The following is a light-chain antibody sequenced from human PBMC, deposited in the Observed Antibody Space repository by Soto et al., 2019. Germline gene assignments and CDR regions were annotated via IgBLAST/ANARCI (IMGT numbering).Light chain of an antibody. CDR1: SSDVGSSNL. V-gene: IGLV2-23*01. CDR2: EGS. J-gene: IGLJ3*02. Sequence: QSALTQPASVSGSPGQSITISCTGTSSDVGSSNLVSWYQQHPGKAPKLMIYEGSKRPSGVSDRFSGSKTGNTACLTISGLQAEDEGDYYCCSYAGSSTWVFGGGTKLTVL. CDR3: CSYAGSSTWV.